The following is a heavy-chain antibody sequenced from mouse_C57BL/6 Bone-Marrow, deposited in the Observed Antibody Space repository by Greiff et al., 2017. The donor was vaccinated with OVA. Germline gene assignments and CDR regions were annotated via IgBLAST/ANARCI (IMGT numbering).Heavy chain of an antibody. D-gene: IGHD2-1*01. CDR1: GFTFSSYA. CDR2: ISDGGSYT. V-gene: IGHV5-4*01. J-gene: IGHJ1*03. CDR3: ARECGNYLYWYFDV. Sequence: EVKVVESGGGLVKPGGSLKLSCAASGFTFSSYAMSWVRQTPEKRLEWVATISDGGSYTYYPDNVKGRFTISRDNAKNNLYLQMSHLKSEDTAMYYCARECGNYLYWYFDVWGTGTTVTVSS.